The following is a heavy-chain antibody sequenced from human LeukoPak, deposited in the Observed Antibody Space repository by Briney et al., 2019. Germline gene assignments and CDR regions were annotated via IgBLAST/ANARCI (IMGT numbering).Heavy chain of an antibody. CDR1: GGSFRDYY. J-gene: IGHJ4*02. Sequence: PSETLSLTCTVSGGSFRDYYWSWIRQPPGKGLECLGYVYYSGITKYNPSLKGRGTISLDTSKSQISLMLTSVTTADTAVYYCARGTSRGWTFFDNWGQGTLVTVSS. V-gene: IGHV4-59*01. CDR2: VYYSGIT. D-gene: IGHD6-19*01. CDR3: ARGTSRGWTFFDN.